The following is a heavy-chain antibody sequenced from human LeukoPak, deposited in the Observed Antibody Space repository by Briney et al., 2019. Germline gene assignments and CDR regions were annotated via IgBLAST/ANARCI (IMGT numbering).Heavy chain of an antibody. CDR1: GGTFSSYA. CDR2: IIPIFGTA. Sequence: GASVKVSCKASGGTFSSYAISWVRQAPGQGLEWMGGIIPIFGTANHAQKFQGRVTITADESTSTAYMELSSLRSEDTTVYYCARDEPPRHWGQGTLVTVSS. V-gene: IGHV1-69*13. CDR3: ARDEPPRH. J-gene: IGHJ1*01.